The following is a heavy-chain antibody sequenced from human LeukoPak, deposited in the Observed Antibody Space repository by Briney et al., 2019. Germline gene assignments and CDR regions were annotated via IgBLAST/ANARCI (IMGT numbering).Heavy chain of an antibody. CDR1: VGSISSGCYY. CDR3: ASSRPGPRSGSYPR. V-gene: IGHV4-34*01. Sequence: SESLSLTCAVSVGSISSGCYYWSWIRQPPGKGLEWIGEINHSGSTNYNPSLKSRVTISVDTSKNQFSLKLSSVTAADTAVYYCASSRPGPRSGSYPRWGQGTLVTVSS. D-gene: IGHD1-26*01. CDR2: INHSGST. J-gene: IGHJ4*02.